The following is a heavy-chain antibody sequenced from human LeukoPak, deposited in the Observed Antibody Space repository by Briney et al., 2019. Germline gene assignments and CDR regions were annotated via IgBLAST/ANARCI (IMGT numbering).Heavy chain of an antibody. J-gene: IGHJ4*02. CDR2: ISSSSSYI. CDR1: GFTFSSYA. CDR3: ARDLGGYYYDSHR. D-gene: IGHD3-22*01. V-gene: IGHV3-21*01. Sequence: GGSLRLSCAASGFTFSSYAMSWVRQAPGKGLEWVSSISSSSSYIYYADSVKGRFTISRDNAKNSLYLQMNSLRAEDTAVYYCARDLGGYYYDSHRWGQGTLVTVSS.